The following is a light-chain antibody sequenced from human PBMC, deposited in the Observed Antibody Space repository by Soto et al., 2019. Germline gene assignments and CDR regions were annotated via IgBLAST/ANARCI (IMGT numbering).Light chain of an antibody. CDR3: QQFGRSSLT. Sequence: EIVLTQSPGTLSLSPGERATLSCRASQSVTSTYLVWYQQKPGQAPRLLIYGASSRATGIPDRFSGSGSGTDFTLTISRLEPEDFAVYYCQQFGRSSLTFGGGTKVEIK. J-gene: IGKJ4*01. V-gene: IGKV3-20*01. CDR2: GAS. CDR1: QSVTSTY.